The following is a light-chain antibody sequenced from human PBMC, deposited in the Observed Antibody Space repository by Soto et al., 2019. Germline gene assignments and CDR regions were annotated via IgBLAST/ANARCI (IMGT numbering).Light chain of an antibody. V-gene: IGKV1-12*01. CDR1: QDINRW. CDR3: QQSKRVPRT. CDR2: MAS. J-gene: IGKJ4*01. Sequence: DIQMSQSPSSVSESFGDRVTIXXRASQDINRWLTWDQQKPGTAPQVXCDMASRLQPGGPSMFSGRGSVTYFRLTISNLQPEDFATYFCQQSKRVPRTFGEGTKVDIK.